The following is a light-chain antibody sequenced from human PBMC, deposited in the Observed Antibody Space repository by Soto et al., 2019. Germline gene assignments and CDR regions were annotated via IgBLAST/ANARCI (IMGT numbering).Light chain of an antibody. CDR1: QSVSSNY. Sequence: EVVLTQSPASLSLSPGARATLSCGASQSVSSNYVAWYQQKPRLAPSLRIYDASTRATGVPDRFRGGGSGTDFTLPINRREPEDSAVYYCQQYGDSPRGPFGGGTKVEIK. V-gene: IGKV3D-20*01. CDR2: DAS. CDR3: QQYGDSPRGP. J-gene: IGKJ4*02.